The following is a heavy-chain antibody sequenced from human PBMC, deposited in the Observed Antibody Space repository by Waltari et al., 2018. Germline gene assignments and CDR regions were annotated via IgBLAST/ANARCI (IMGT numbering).Heavy chain of an antibody. D-gene: IGHD6-19*01. Sequence: EVQLVESGGGLVQPGGSLRLSCAASGFTFSSYWMTWVRQAPGKGVDWVANIKEDGSAKSYCDSVKGRFVISRDNAENSLSLQMNSLKAEDTAVYYCARPFRSGWYDGSFDIWGQGTMVTVSS. J-gene: IGHJ3*02. CDR1: GFTFSSYW. V-gene: IGHV3-7*04. CDR2: IKEDGSAK. CDR3: ARPFRSGWYDGSFDI.